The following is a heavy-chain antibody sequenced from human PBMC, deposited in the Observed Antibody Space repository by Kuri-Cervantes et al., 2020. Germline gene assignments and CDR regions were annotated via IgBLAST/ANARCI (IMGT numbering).Heavy chain of an antibody. J-gene: IGHJ5*02. V-gene: IGHV4-34*01. CDR3: ARGRVIFGVGRNWFDP. Sequence: GSLRLSCAVYGGSFSGYYWSWIRQPPGKGLEWIGEINHSGSTSYNPSLKSRVTISVDTSKNQFSLKLSSVTAADTAVYYCARGRVIFGVGRNWFDPWGQGTLVTVSS. D-gene: IGHD3-3*01. CDR1: GGSFSGYY. CDR2: INHSGST.